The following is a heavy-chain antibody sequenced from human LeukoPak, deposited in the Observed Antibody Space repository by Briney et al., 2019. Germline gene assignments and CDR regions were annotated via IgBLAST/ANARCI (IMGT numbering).Heavy chain of an antibody. CDR1: GGSFSGYY. V-gene: IGHV4-34*01. Sequence: SETLSLTCAVYGGSFSGYYWSWIRQPPGKGLEWIGEINHSGSTNYNPSLKSRVTISVDTSKDQFSLKLSSVTAADTAVYYCARGEIAAAGTCRFDPWGQGTLVTVSS. CDR3: ARGEIAAAGTCRFDP. CDR2: INHSGST. D-gene: IGHD6-13*01. J-gene: IGHJ5*02.